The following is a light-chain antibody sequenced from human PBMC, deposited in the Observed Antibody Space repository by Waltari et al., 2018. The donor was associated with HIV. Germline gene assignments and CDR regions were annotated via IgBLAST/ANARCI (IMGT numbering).Light chain of an antibody. Sequence: QSVLTQPPSASGTPGQRVTISCSGSSSNLRRNFVYWYQQLPETAPKLLIYRNTQLPSAVHDRFSGSKSGTSASLAISGLRSEDEADYYCAAWDDSLSVVFGGGTKLTVL. V-gene: IGLV1-47*01. CDR1: SSNLRRNF. CDR2: RNT. CDR3: AAWDDSLSVV. J-gene: IGLJ2*01.